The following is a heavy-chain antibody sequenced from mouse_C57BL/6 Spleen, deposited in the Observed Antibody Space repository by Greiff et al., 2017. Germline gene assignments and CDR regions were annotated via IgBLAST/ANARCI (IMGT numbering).Heavy chain of an antibody. CDR1: GFNIKDYY. J-gene: IGHJ1*03. D-gene: IGHD2-5*01. CDR2: IDPEDGET. Sequence: VQLQQSGAELVKPGASVKLSCTASGFNIKDYYMHWVKQRPEQGLEWIGRIDPEDGETKDAPKFQGKATITADTSSNTAYLQLSSLTCEDTAVYYCARDSNGYLDVWGKGTTVTVSS. V-gene: IGHV14-2*01. CDR3: ARDSNGYLDV.